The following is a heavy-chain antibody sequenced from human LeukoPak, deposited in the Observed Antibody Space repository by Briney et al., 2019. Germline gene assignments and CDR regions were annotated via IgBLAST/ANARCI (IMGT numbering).Heavy chain of an antibody. D-gene: IGHD6-19*01. J-gene: IGHJ4*02. CDR2: ISSSSSYI. V-gene: IGHV3-21*01. CDR1: GFTFSSYA. Sequence: GGSLRLSCAASGFTFSSYAMHWVRQAPGKGLEWVSSISSSSSYIYYADSVKGRFTISRDNAKNSLYLQMNSLRAEDTAVYYCARKGLAVAGFDFWGQGTLVTVSS. CDR3: ARKGLAVAGFDF.